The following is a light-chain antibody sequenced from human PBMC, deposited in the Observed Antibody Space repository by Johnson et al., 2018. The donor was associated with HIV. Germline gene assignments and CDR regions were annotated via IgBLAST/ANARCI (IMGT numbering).Light chain of an antibody. CDR2: KNH. J-gene: IGLJ1*01. CDR1: SSNIGNNY. Sequence: QSVLTQPPSVSAAPGQKVTISCSGSSSNIGNNYVSWYQQLPGTAPKLLIFKNHERPSGIPYRFSGSKSGTSATLGITGLQTGGEGDYYCGTWDSRLNAYVFGTWTKVTVL. CDR3: GTWDSRLNAYV. V-gene: IGLV1-51*02.